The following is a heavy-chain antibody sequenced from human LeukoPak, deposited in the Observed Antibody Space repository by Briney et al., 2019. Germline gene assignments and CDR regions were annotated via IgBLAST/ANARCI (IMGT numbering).Heavy chain of an antibody. D-gene: IGHD3-16*02. CDR3: AKDSGGYYDYVWGSYLRG. CDR1: GFTFSSYA. V-gene: IGHV3-23*01. J-gene: IGHJ4*02. CDR2: ISGSGGST. Sequence: GGSLRLSCAASGFTFSSYAMSWVRQAPGKGLEWVSAISGSGGSTYYADSVKGRFTISRDNSKNTLYLQMNSLRAEDTAVYYCAKDSGGYYDYVWGSYLRGWGQGTLVTVS.